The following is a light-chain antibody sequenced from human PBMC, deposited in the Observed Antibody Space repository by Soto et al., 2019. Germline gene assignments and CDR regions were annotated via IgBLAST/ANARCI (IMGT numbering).Light chain of an antibody. CDR2: DAS. CDR1: QSISSS. Sequence: IVMTQSPATLSVSAGERVTLSCRASQSISSSLVWYQQRPGQAPRLLIYDASTRATGIPARFSGSGSGTDLTITISSLQSEDFEVYDCQQYNNWPWTSGQGTKVDIK. CDR3: QQYNNWPWT. J-gene: IGKJ1*01. V-gene: IGKV3-15*01.